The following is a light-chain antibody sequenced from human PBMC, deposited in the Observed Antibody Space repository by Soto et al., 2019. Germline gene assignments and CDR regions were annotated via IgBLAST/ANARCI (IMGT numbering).Light chain of an antibody. J-gene: IGLJ2*01. CDR1: SSDVGNYNL. V-gene: IGLV2-23*02. CDR2: EVS. Sequence: QSVLTQPASVSGSPGQSITISCTGSSSDVGNYNLVSWYQHHPGKAPKFMIYEVSKRPSGVSDRFSGSKSGNTASLTISGLQAEDEADYYCCSYVGGSTLVFGGGTKVTVL. CDR3: CSYVGGSTLV.